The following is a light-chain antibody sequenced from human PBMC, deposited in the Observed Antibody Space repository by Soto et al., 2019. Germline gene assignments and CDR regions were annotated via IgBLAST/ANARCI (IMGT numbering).Light chain of an antibody. Sequence: AIKMTQSPSSLSASVGDRVTLTCRASQDIRSDLGWYQQKPGMAPRFLIYAASNLQSGVPSRFGGSGSGTDFTLTISSLQPEDFATYYCVQHYNYPPTFGQGTKVDVK. V-gene: IGKV1-6*01. CDR2: AAS. CDR3: VQHYNYPPT. CDR1: QDIRSD. J-gene: IGKJ1*01.